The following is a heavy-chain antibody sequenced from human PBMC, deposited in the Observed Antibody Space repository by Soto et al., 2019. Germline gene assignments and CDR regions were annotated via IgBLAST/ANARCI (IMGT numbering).Heavy chain of an antibody. D-gene: IGHD2-8*02. J-gene: IGHJ4*02. CDR1: GGSISSYF. Sequence: QVQLQESGPGLVKPSETLSLTCTVSGGSISSYFWSWIRQPPGKGLEWIGYNHHSGSTNYNPSLKSRVTISVDTSKNQFSLKLSSVTAADTAVYYCARHHTGGPYYFDYWGQGTLVTVSS. V-gene: IGHV4-59*08. CDR3: ARHHTGGPYYFDY. CDR2: NHHSGST.